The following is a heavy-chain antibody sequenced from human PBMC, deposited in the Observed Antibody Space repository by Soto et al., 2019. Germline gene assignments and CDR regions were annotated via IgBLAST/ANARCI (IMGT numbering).Heavy chain of an antibody. CDR1: GYRFSSYW. Sequence: GESLKISCKXSGYRFSSYWIAWVRQMPGKGLEWMGIIYPGDSDTRYSPSFQGQVTFSVDKSNNTAYLQWSSLKASDTAMYYCARQGSNGAYYYYGMDVWGQGTAVTVSS. D-gene: IGHD2-8*01. J-gene: IGHJ6*02. V-gene: IGHV5-51*01. CDR3: ARQGSNGAYYYYGMDV. CDR2: IYPGDSDT.